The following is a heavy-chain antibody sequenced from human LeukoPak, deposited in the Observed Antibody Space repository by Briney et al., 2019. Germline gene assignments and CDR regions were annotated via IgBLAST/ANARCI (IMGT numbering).Heavy chain of an antibody. CDR3: ARELVVVTTISGHY. CDR1: GFSFSSYA. D-gene: IGHD2-21*02. J-gene: IGHJ4*02. Sequence: GRSLRLSCAASGFSFSSYAMHWVRQAPGKGLEWVALISYDGSNKYYADSVKGRFTISRDNSKNTLYLQVNSLRAGDTAVYYCARELVVVTTISGHYWGQGTLVTVSS. V-gene: IGHV3-30-3*01. CDR2: ISYDGSNK.